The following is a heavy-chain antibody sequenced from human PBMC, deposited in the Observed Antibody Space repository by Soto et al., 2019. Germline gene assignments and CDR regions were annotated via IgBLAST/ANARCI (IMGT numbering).Heavy chain of an antibody. Sequence: QITLKESGPTLLKPTQTLTLTCTFSGFSLTTSGVGVGWIRQPPGKALEWLALIYWDDDKRYIPSLHSRLTIAKDTSKNQVVLTMTNLAPVDTVTYYCAPTFPRHTAGNSGGSLPPAFDPWDQGTLVTVAS. CDR3: APTFPRHTAGNSGGSLPPAFDP. CDR1: GFSLTTSGVG. J-gene: IGHJ5*02. CDR2: IYWDDDK. D-gene: IGHD2-15*01. V-gene: IGHV2-5*02.